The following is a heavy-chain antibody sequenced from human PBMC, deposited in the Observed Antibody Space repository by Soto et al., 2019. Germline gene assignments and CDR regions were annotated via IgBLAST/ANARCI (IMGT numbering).Heavy chain of an antibody. D-gene: IGHD6-25*01. J-gene: IGHJ1*01. Sequence: QVQLVQSGAEVRKPGASVKVSCKASGFPFTSLDINWVRQAPGQGLEWVGYMTPSGYIGFAQKFRGRVSMTRDASTSTVSMELSSLRSDDTDVYYCARYQEAAAFNDWGQRTLVTVSS. CDR2: MTPSGYI. V-gene: IGHV1-8*01. CDR1: GFPFTSLD. CDR3: ARYQEAAAFND.